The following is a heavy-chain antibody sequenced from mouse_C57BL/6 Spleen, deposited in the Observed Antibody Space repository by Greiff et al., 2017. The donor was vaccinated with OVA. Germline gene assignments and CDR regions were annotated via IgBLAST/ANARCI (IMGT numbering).Heavy chain of an antibody. Sequence: QVHVKQSGPGLVQPSQSLSITCTVSGFSLTSYGVHWVRQSPGKGLEWLGVIWSGGSTDYNAAFISRLSISKDNSTRQVFFRMNSLQADDTAIDDSATHRGVYDGFFFAYWGQGTLVTVSA. D-gene: IGHD2-3*01. CDR1: GFSLTSYG. J-gene: IGHJ3*01. V-gene: IGHV2-2*01. CDR2: IWSGGST. CDR3: ATHRGVYDGFFFAY.